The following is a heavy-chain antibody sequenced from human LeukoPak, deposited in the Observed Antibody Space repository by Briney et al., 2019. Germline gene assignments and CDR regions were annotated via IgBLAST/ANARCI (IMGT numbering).Heavy chain of an antibody. CDR3: ATDMGYSSDNWFDP. CDR1: GYTLTELS. V-gene: IGHV1-24*01. J-gene: IGHJ5*02. D-gene: IGHD6-25*01. CDR2: FGPEDGET. Sequence: GASVKVSCKVSGYTLTELSMHWVRQAPGKGLEWMGGFGPEDGETIYAQKFQGRVTMTEDTSTDTAYMELSSLRSEDTAVYYCATDMGYSSDNWFDPWGQGTLVTVSS.